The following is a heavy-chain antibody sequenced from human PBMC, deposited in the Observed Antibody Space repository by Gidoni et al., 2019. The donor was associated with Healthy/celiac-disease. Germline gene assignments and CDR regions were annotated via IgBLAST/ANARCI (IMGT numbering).Heavy chain of an antibody. J-gene: IGHJ4*02. D-gene: IGHD3-9*01. CDR1: GGSISSRSYY. CDR3: ARLLRRLRYFDWFLG. Sequence: QLQLQESGPGLVKPSETLSLTCTVSGGSISSRSYYWGWIRQPPGKGLEWIGSSYYSGSTYYNPSLKSRVTISVDTSKNQFSLKLSSVTAADTAVYYCARLLRRLRYFDWFLGWGQGTLVTVSS. V-gene: IGHV4-39*01. CDR2: SYYSGST.